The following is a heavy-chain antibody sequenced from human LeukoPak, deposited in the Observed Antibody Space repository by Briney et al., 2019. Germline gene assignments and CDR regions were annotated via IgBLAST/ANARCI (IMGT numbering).Heavy chain of an antibody. Sequence: SETLSLTCTVSGGSVSSGSYYCSWIRQPPGKGLEWIGYIYYSGSTNYNPSLKSRVTISVDTSKNQSSLKLSSVTAADTAVYYCAREHYYGSGSYYQRTDYWGQGTLVTVSS. V-gene: IGHV4-61*01. CDR1: GGSVSSGSYY. CDR2: IYYSGST. J-gene: IGHJ4*02. CDR3: AREHYYGSGSYYQRTDY. D-gene: IGHD3-10*01.